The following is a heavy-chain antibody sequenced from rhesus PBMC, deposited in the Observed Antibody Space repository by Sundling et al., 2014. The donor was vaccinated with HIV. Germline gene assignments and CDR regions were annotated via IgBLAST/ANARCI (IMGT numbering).Heavy chain of an antibody. CDR1: GGSFSNYY. D-gene: IGHD3-3*01. CDR2: MSGRGGTD. J-gene: IGHJ4*01. V-gene: IGHV4-173*01. CDR3: AAEVFGLDY. Sequence: QVQLQESDPGLVKPSETLSLTCTVSGGSFSNYYWGWIRQSPGRGLEWIGRMSGRGGTDDYNPSLKRRVAISIDSSQNQFSLKLSSVTAADTAVYYCAAEVFGLDYWGQGVLVTVSS.